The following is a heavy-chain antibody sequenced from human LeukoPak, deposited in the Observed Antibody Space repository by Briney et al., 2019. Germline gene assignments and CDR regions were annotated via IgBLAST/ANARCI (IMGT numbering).Heavy chain of an antibody. CDR2: ISYDGSNK. CDR3: ARGTHIVVVTGGFDY. J-gene: IGHJ4*02. CDR1: GFTFSSYA. D-gene: IGHD2-21*02. V-gene: IGHV3-30*04. Sequence: GGSLRLSCAASGFTFSSYAMRWVRQAPGKGLEWVAVISYDGSNKYYADSVKGRFTISRDNSKSMLYLRMNSLRAEDTAVYYCARGTHIVVVTGGFDYWGQGTLVTVSS.